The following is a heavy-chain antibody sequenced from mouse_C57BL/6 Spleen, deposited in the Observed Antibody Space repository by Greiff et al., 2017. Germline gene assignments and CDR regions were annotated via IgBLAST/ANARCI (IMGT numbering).Heavy chain of an antibody. Sequence: QVQLKQSGAELVKPGASVKISCKASGYAFSSYWMNWVKQRPGKGLEWIGQIYPGDGDTNYNGKFKGKATLTADKSSSTAYMQLSSLTSEDSAVYFCVRSIYDYDGSDYWGQGTTLTVSS. V-gene: IGHV1-80*01. CDR1: GYAFSSYW. CDR3: VRSIYDYDGSDY. J-gene: IGHJ2*01. CDR2: IYPGDGDT. D-gene: IGHD2-4*01.